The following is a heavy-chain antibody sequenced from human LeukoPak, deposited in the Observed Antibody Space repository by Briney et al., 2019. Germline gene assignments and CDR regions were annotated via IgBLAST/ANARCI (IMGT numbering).Heavy chain of an antibody. Sequence: SETLSLTCTVSGGSISSYYWSWIRQPAGKGLEWIGRIYTSGSTNYSPSLKSRVTMSVDTSKNQFSLKLSSVTAADTAVYYCARERPHCTNGVCYKNWFDPWGQGTLVTVSS. CDR2: IYTSGST. D-gene: IGHD2-8*01. J-gene: IGHJ5*02. CDR3: ARERPHCTNGVCYKNWFDP. V-gene: IGHV4-4*07. CDR1: GGSISSYY.